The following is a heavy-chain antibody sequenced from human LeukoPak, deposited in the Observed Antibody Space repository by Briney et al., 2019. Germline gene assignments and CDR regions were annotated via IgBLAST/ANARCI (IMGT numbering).Heavy chain of an antibody. Sequence: PSETLSLACTVSGASITSSFYNWGWIRQPPGKGLEWIGSINYSGSTYYNPSLKSRVTVSVDTSKNHFSLNLSSVTAADTAVYYCARDQWLPTGYYYYYMDVWGKGTTVTISS. V-gene: IGHV4-39*07. CDR3: ARDQWLPTGYYYYYMDV. CDR1: GASITSSFYN. CDR2: INYSGST. D-gene: IGHD6-19*01. J-gene: IGHJ6*03.